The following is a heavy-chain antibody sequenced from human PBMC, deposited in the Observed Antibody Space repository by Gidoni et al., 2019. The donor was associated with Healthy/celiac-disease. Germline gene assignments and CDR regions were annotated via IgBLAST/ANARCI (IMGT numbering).Heavy chain of an antibody. CDR2: INPSGGST. CDR3: ARGPYYYDSSGYTTFDY. CDR1: GYTFTSYY. D-gene: IGHD3-22*01. V-gene: IGHV1-46*03. J-gene: IGHJ4*02. Sequence: QVQLVQSGAEVKKPGASVKVSCKASGYTFTSYYMHWVRQAPGQGLEWIGIINPSGGSTSYAQKFQGRVTMTRDTSTSTVYMELSSLRSEDTAVYYCARGPYYYDSSGYTTFDYWGQGTLVTVSS.